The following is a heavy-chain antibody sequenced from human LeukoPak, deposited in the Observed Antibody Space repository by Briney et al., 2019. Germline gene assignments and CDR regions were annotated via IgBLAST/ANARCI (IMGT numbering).Heavy chain of an antibody. CDR3: ARLSYYDSSGQDDAFDI. J-gene: IGHJ3*02. D-gene: IGHD3-22*01. CDR1: GYSFTSCW. CDR2: IYPGDSDT. Sequence: GESLKISCKGSGYSFTSCWIGWVRQMPGKGLEWMGIIYPGDSDTRYSPSFQGQVTISADKSISTAYLQWSSLKASDTAMYYCARLSYYDSSGQDDAFDIWGQGTMVTVSS. V-gene: IGHV5-51*01.